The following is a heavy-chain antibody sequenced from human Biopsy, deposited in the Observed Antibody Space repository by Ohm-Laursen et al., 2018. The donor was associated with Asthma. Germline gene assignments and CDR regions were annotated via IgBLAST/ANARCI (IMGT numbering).Heavy chain of an antibody. CDR3: ARDYDGDYVQRHLPLAY. V-gene: IGHV1-69*13. D-gene: IGHD4-17*01. J-gene: IGHJ4*02. Sequence: SVKVSCKASGGTFSTFGISWVRQAPGQGLEWMGRIIPFYGTATYAQNFQGRLTLTADESTSTAYMELSSLRSEDTAVYFCARDYDGDYVQRHLPLAYWGRGTLVTVSS. CDR2: IIPFYGTA. CDR1: GGTFSTFG.